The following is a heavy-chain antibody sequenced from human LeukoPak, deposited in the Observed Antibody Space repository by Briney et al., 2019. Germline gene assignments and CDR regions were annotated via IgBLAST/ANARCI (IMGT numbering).Heavy chain of an antibody. Sequence: PGGSLRLSCAASGFTVSNNYLSWVRPAPGKGVEWVSIIYTDGGTYYADSVKGRFTISRDNSKNTLYLQMNGLRADDTAVYYCAREQPPGVYFDYWGQGTLVTVSS. V-gene: IGHV3-53*01. CDR3: AREQPPGVYFDY. D-gene: IGHD3-10*01. J-gene: IGHJ4*02. CDR2: IYTDGGT. CDR1: GFTVSNNY.